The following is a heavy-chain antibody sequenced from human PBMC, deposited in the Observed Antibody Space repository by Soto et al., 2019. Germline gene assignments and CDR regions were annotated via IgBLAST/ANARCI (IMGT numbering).Heavy chain of an antibody. V-gene: IGHV3-23*01. D-gene: IGHD3-22*01. CDR2: ISGSGHGT. J-gene: IGHJ4*01. CDR3: AKGCYFDTSGGCANY. Sequence: EVKLLESGGGLVPPGASARLSCITSGFMFDNYAMNWVRQRPGRGLEWVAAISGSGHGTVYTQSVQGRFIISRDKSKKTLFLQMNNLRDEDTGVYYCAKGCYFDTSGGCANYWGLGNLVSVSA. CDR1: GFMFDNYA.